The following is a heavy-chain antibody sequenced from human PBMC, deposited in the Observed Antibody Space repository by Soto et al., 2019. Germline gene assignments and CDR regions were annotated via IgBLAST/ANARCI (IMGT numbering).Heavy chain of an antibody. Sequence: PGGSLRLSCAASGFTFSTYSMSWVRQAPGKGLEWVSSINSRSSHIYYADSMKGRFTISRDNAKNSLYLQMNSLRAEDTAVYYCARVEVVNYYYTMDVWGQGTTVTVSS. CDR3: ARVEVVNYYYTMDV. CDR1: GFTFSTYS. CDR2: INSRSSHI. V-gene: IGHV3-21*01. D-gene: IGHD2-21*01. J-gene: IGHJ6*02.